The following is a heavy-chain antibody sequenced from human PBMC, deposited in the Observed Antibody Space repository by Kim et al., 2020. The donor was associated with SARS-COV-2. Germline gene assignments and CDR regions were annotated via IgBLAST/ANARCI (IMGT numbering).Heavy chain of an antibody. D-gene: IGHD6-19*01. J-gene: IGHJ4*01. Sequence: GGSLRLSCAASGFTFSSYAMHWVRQAPGKGLEWVAVISYDGSNKYYADSVKGRFTISRDNSKNTLYLQINSLRAEDTAVDYCARDDPMGWCDSYFDCWG. CDR1: GFTFSSYA. V-gene: IGHV3-30*04. CDR3: ARDDPMGWCDSYFDC. CDR2: ISYDGSNK.